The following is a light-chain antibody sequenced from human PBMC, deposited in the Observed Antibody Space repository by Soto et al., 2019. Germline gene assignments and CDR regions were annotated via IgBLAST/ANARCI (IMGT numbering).Light chain of an antibody. V-gene: IGKV3-20*01. Sequence: EIVLTQSPGTLFLSPGVRATLSCRASQSVSSTYLAWYQQKPGQAPRLLIYGASSRATGIPDRFSGSGSGTDFTLTISRLEPEDFAVYYCQQYDSSPPGYTFGQGTKLEIK. CDR2: GAS. J-gene: IGKJ2*01. CDR1: QSVSSTY. CDR3: QQYDSSPPGYT.